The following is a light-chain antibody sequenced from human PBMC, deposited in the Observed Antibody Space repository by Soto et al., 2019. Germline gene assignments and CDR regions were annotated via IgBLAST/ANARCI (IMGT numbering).Light chain of an antibody. CDR1: SSDVGGYNY. Sequence: QSVLAQPASVSGSPGQSITISCTGTSSDVGGYNYVSWYQHHPGKAPQLMIFAVSNRPSGVSNRFSGSTSGNTASLTISGLQPEDEADYYCSSYTTSNTRQIVFGTGTKGPGL. CDR3: SSYTTSNTRQIV. J-gene: IGLJ1*01. V-gene: IGLV2-14*03. CDR2: AVS.